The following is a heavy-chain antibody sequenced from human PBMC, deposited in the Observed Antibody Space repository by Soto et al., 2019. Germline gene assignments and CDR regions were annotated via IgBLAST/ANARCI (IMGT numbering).Heavy chain of an antibody. CDR3: ARELAWHYDY. CDR2: ISGSGTTI. J-gene: IGHJ4*02. D-gene: IGHD1-7*01. CDR1: GFTFSSSE. Sequence: LRLSCAASGFTFSSSEMNWVRQAPGKGLEWVSYISGSGTTIYYAASVKGRFTISRDNAKNSLYLQMNSLRAEDTAVYYCARELAWHYDYWGQGTLVTVSS. V-gene: IGHV3-48*03.